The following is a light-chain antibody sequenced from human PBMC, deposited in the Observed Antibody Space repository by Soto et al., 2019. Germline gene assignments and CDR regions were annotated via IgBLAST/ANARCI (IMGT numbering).Light chain of an antibody. V-gene: IGKV3-20*01. J-gene: IGKJ1*01. CDR3: QQYEA. CDR2: GVS. CDR1: QSVSRTY. Sequence: ELVLTQSPGTLSMSPGERATVSCRASQSVSRTYLTWYQQKPGQAPRVLVYGVSSRATGVPDRFSGSWSGTDFTLTISRLEPVDFAVYYCQQYEAFGQGTRVEIK.